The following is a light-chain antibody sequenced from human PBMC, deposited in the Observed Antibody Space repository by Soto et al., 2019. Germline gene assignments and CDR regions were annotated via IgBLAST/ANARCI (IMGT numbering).Light chain of an antibody. CDR3: LQADDYPRT. CDR1: QGIGNE. CDR2: AAS. V-gene: IGKV1-6*01. J-gene: IGKJ1*01. Sequence: IQMTQSPSSLSASVGDRVIITCRASQGIGNELGWYQQKPGKAPNLLIYAASTLQSGVPSRFRGSGSGTDFTLTISSLQPEDSATYYCLQADDYPRTFGQGTKVQIK.